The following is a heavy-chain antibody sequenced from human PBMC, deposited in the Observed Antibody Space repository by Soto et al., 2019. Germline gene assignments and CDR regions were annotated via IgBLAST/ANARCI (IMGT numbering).Heavy chain of an antibody. CDR1: GGSFSGYY. J-gene: IGHJ4*02. D-gene: IGHD3-3*01. CDR3: ARGRAIFGVVILGSFDY. V-gene: IGHV4-34*01. CDR2: INHSGST. Sequence: SETLSLTCAVYGGSFSGYYWSWIRQPPGKGLEWIGEINHSGSTNYNPSLKSRVTISVDTSKNQFSLKLSSVTAADTAVYYCARGRAIFGVVILGSFDYWGQGTLVTVSS.